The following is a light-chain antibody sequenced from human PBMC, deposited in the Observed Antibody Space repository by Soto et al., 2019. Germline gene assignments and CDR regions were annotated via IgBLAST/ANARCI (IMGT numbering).Light chain of an antibody. Sequence: EIVLTQSPATLSLSPGERATLSCRASQSVSSNLAWYQQKLGQAPRLLIYDAFNRATGIPARFSGSGSGTDFTLTISSLEPEDFAVNYCQQRSSWPTFGQGTQLEIK. J-gene: IGKJ2*01. V-gene: IGKV3-11*01. CDR2: DAF. CDR1: QSVSSN. CDR3: QQRSSWPT.